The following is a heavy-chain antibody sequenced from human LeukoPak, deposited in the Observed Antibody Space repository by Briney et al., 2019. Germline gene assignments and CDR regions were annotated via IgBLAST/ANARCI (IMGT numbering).Heavy chain of an antibody. V-gene: IGHV3-9*01. J-gene: IGHJ4*02. CDR1: GFTFDDYA. CDR2: ISWNSGSI. CDR3: AKDTYSSSLTGFDY. Sequence: PGGPLRLSCAASGFTFDDYAMHWVRQAPGRGLEWVSGISWNSGSIGYADSVKGRFTISRDNAKNSLYLQMNSLRAEDTALYYCAKDTYSSSLTGFDYWGQGTLVTVSS. D-gene: IGHD6-6*01.